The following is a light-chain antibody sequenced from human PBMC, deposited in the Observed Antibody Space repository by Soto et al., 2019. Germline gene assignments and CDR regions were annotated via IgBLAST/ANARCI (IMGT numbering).Light chain of an antibody. CDR3: QQYNNWPPWT. CDR1: QSFSSN. CDR2: GAS. V-gene: IGKV3-15*01. Sequence: EIVLTQSPGTLSLSPGERATLFCRASQSFSSNLAWYQQTPGQAPRLLIYGASTRATGIPARFSGSGSGTEFTLTISSLQSEDFAVYYCQQYNNWPPWTFGQGTKVDIK. J-gene: IGKJ1*01.